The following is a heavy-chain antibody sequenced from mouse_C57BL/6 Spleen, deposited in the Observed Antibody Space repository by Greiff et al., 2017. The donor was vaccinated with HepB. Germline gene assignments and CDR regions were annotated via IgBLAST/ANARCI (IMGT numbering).Heavy chain of an antibody. CDR1: GFTFSSYA. J-gene: IGHJ3*01. CDR2: ISDGGSYT. V-gene: IGHV5-4*01. Sequence: EVKLEESGGGLVKPGGSLKLSCAASGFTFSSYAMSWVRQTPEKRLEWVATISDGGSYTYYPDNVKGRFTISRDNAKNNLYLQMSHLKSEDTAMYYCAREGAPYYSNLAWFAYWGQGTLVTVSA. CDR3: AREGAPYYSNLAWFAY. D-gene: IGHD2-5*01.